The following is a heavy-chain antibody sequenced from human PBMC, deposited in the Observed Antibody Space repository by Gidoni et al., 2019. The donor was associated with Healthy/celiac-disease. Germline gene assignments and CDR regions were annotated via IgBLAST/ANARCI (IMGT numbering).Heavy chain of an antibody. D-gene: IGHD3-3*01. V-gene: IGHV4-59*01. CDR3: ARDGYDFWSGYYIAV. CDR2: IYYSGST. Sequence: WIGYIYYSGSTNYNPSLKSRVTISVDTSKNQFSLKLSSVTAADTAVYYCARDGYDFWSGYYIAVWGKGTTVTVSS. J-gene: IGHJ6*04.